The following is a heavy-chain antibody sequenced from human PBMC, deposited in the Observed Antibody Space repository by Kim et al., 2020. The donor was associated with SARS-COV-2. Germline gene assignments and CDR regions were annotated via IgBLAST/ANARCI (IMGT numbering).Heavy chain of an antibody. CDR1: GGSISGYY. Sequence: SETLSLTCTVSGGSISGYYWSWIRQPPGKGLEWIGYIYYSGSTNYNPSLKSRVTISVDTSKNQFSLKVNSVTAADTAVYYCARGPQDWAFDIWGQGTMVT. V-gene: IGHV4-59*01. CDR2: IYYSGST. J-gene: IGHJ3*02. CDR3: ARGPQDWAFDI. D-gene: IGHD2-15*01.